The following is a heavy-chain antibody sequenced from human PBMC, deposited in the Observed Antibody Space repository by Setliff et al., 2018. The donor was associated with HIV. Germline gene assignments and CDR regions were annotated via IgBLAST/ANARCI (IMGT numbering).Heavy chain of an antibody. CDR1: GGSFSGFS. D-gene: IGHD3-10*01. CDR2: INNYGVT. J-gene: IGHJ4*02. CDR3: AGEFPAVVRGLLTYKFDY. Sequence: SETLSLTCAVYGGSFSGFSWNWIRQPPGKGLEGIGDINNYGVTLYTSSLAGRVTISIDTSKNQFSLKLTSVTAADTAVYYCAGEFPAVVRGLLTYKFDYWGQGTQVTVSS. V-gene: IGHV4-34*01.